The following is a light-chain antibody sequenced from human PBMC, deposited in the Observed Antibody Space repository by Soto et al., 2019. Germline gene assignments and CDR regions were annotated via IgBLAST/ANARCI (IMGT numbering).Light chain of an antibody. CDR1: QSVSSS. Sequence: IVMTQSPATLSVSPGERATLSCRASQSVSSSLAWYQQKPGQAPRLLIYGASSRATGIPVGFSGSGSGTDFTLTISSLEPEDFAVYYCQQRSNWPPWTFGQGTKVDIK. J-gene: IGKJ1*01. V-gene: IGKV3-11*01. CDR2: GAS. CDR3: QQRSNWPPWT.